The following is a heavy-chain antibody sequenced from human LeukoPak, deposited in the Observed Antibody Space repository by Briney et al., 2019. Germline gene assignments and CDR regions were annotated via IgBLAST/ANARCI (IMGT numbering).Heavy chain of an antibody. CDR1: GFTFSDYY. CDR2: ISSSSSYT. J-gene: IGHJ4*02. Sequence: GGSLRLSCAASGFTFSDYYMSWIRQAPGKGLEWISYISSSSSYTNYADSVKGRFTISRGNAKSSLYLQMNSLRAEDTAVYYCARVGSPIAAAGTVYWGQGTLVTVSS. V-gene: IGHV3-11*06. D-gene: IGHD6-13*01. CDR3: ARVGSPIAAAGTVY.